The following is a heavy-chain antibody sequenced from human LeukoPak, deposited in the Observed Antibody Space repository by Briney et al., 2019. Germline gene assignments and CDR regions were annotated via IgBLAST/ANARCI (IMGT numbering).Heavy chain of an antibody. J-gene: IGHJ4*02. CDR2: ISSSSSYI. Sequence: GRSLRLSCAASGFSFNSHGMHWVRQAPGKGLEWVSSISSSSSYIYYADSVKGRFTISRDNAKNSLYLQMNSLRAEDTAVYYCASGDSSETPFDYWGQGTLVTVSS. D-gene: IGHD3-22*01. V-gene: IGHV3-21*01. CDR3: ASGDSSETPFDY. CDR1: GFSFNSHG.